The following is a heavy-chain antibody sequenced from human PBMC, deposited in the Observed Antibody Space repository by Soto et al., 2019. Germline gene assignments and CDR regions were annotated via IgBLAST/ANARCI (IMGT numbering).Heavy chain of an antibody. J-gene: IGHJ5*02. Sequence: EXLKSSCKCSGYXFTSYLIVWVRHMPGKGLELMGIIYHGDSDTRYSPSFQGQVTISADKSISTSYLQWSSLKDSDTAMYYFARLRYSGSYYPPHWFDPWGQGTLGTVSS. CDR2: IYHGDSDT. D-gene: IGHD1-26*01. CDR1: GYXFTSYL. CDR3: ARLRYSGSYYPPHWFDP. V-gene: IGHV5-51*01.